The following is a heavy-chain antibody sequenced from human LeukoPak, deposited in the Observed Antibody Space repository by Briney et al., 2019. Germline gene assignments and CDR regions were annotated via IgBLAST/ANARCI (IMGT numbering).Heavy chain of an antibody. J-gene: IGHJ4*02. CDR1: GDSVSSNSAA. CDR3: VRSTGATLGH. D-gene: IGHD1-1*01. V-gene: IGHV6-1*01. Sequence: SQTLSLTCAISGDSVSSNSAAWNRIRQSPSRGLEWLGRTCYRSKWYNDYALSVQGRITINPETSKNQFSLQLNSVTPEDTAMYYCVRSTGATLGHWGQGTLVTVSS. CDR2: TCYRSKWYN.